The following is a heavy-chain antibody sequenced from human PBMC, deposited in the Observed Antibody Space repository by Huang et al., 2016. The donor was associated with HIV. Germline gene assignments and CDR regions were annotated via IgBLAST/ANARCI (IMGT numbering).Heavy chain of an antibody. CDR3: AKDYGRYSNYFDY. CDR1: GFTFDDYT. Sequence: EVQLVESGGVVVQPGGSLRLSCAGSGFTFDDYTMHWVSQAPGKGLEWVALIGWDGFTTFYTDSVKGRFTVSRDNSKNSLYLQMNNLRTEDTAIYYCAKDYGRYSNYFDYWGQGTLVTVSS. J-gene: IGHJ4*02. D-gene: IGHD3-16*02. V-gene: IGHV3-43*01. CDR2: IGWDGFTT.